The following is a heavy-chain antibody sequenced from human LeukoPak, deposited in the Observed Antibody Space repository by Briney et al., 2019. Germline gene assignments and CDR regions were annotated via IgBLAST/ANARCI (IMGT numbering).Heavy chain of an antibody. CDR3: TTDLGTYYHGSQRLIPIDY. CDR1: GFTFTNAW. J-gene: IGHJ4*02. CDR2: IKSKTDGETT. V-gene: IGHV3-15*01. Sequence: GGSLRLSCVDSGFTFTNAWMSWVRQAPGKGLEWIGRIKSKTDGETTNYAGPVRGRFTISRDDSKSAVYLQMDSLKIEDTAVYYCTTDLGTYYHGSQRLIPIDYWGQGTLVTVSS. D-gene: IGHD3-10*01.